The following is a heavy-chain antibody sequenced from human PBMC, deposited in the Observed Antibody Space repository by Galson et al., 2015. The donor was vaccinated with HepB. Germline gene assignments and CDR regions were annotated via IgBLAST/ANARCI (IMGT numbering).Heavy chain of an antibody. CDR2: IDWDDDK. CDR3: ARIRRGYCSGGSCNDAFDI. D-gene: IGHD2-15*01. Sequence: PALVKPTQTLTLTCTFSGFSLSTSGMRVSWIRQPPGKALEWLARIDWDDDKFYSTSLKTRLTISKDTSKNQVVLTMTNMDPVDTASYYCARIRRGYCSGGSCNDAFDIWGQGTMVAVSS. J-gene: IGHJ3*02. CDR1: GFSLSTSGMR. V-gene: IGHV2-70*04.